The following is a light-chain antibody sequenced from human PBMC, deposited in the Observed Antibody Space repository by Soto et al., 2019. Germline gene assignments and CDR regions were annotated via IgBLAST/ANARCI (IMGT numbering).Light chain of an antibody. CDR2: DVS. V-gene: IGLV2-11*01. Sequence: QSALTQPRSVSGSPGQSVTISCTGTSSDVGGYNYVSWYQPHPGKAPKLMIYDVSQPPSGVTDRISGSKSGNTASLTISGLHAQYEADYYCCSYAGSYTYVFGTGTKLTVL. CDR1: SSDVGGYNY. CDR3: CSYAGSYTYV. J-gene: IGLJ1*01.